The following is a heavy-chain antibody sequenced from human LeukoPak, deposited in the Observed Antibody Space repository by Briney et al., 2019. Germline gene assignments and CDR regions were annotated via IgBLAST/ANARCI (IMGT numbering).Heavy chain of an antibody. V-gene: IGHV4-34*01. Sequence: SETLSLTCAVYGGSFSGYYWSWIRQPPGKGLESVGEINHSGSTNYNLSLKILVTISVDTCKNQFSLKLSSVTAADTALYYCARGSQSLGYCSGGSCRAKIFDYWGQGNLVTASS. J-gene: IGHJ4*02. D-gene: IGHD2-15*01. CDR2: INHSGST. CDR1: GGSFSGYY. CDR3: ARGSQSLGYCSGGSCRAKIFDY.